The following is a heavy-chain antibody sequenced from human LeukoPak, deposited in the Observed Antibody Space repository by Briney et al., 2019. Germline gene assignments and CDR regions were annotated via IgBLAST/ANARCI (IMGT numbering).Heavy chain of an antibody. CDR1: AGSISSSSYS. CDR2: IYYSGST. CDR3: ARDQRDPWQQRLD. D-gene: IGHD6-13*01. V-gene: IGHV4-39*07. J-gene: IGHJ4*02. Sequence: SSETLSLTCTVSAGSISSSSYSWGWIRQPPGKGLEWIGSIYYSGSTYFNPSLKSRVTISVDKSKNQFSLKLSSVTAADTAVYYCARDQRDPWQQRLDWGQGTLVTVSS.